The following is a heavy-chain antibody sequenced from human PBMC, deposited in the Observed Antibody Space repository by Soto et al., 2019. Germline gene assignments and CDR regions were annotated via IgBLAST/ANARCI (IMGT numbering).Heavy chain of an antibody. D-gene: IGHD5-18*01. CDR3: AREDNTAMDSAFDY. CDR2: IYYSGST. V-gene: IGHV4-4*02. CDR1: GVSISSSNW. J-gene: IGHJ4*02. Sequence: SETLSLTCAVSGVSISSSNWWSWDRQPPGKGLEWIGYIYYSGSTNYNPSLKSRVTVSVDTSKNQFSLRLSSVTAADTAVYYCAREDNTAMDSAFDYWGQGTLVTVS.